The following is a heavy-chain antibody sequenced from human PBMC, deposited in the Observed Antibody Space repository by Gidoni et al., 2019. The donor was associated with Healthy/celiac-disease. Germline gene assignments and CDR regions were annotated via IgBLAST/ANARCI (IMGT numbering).Heavy chain of an antibody. CDR3: ARSYTYCSGGSCYAALAFDI. CDR1: GGSFGGYY. CDR2: INHSGSP. Sequence: QVQLQQWGAGLLKPSEPLSLTCAVSGGSFGGYYWSWIRQPPGKGLEWIGEINHSGSPNYNPSLKSRVTISVDTSKNQFSLKLSSVTAADTAVYYCARSYTYCSGGSCYAALAFDIWGQGTMVTVSS. J-gene: IGHJ3*02. D-gene: IGHD2-15*01. V-gene: IGHV4-34*01.